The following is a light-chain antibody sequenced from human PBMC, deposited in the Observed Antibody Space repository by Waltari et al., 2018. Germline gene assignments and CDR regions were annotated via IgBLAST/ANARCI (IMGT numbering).Light chain of an antibody. V-gene: IGKV3-15*01. Sequence: EVVMTQSPAALSVSPGERVTLSCKASQNIDNNLAWYQQKPGQSPRLLIYGASTRATGDPARLSGSGSGTEFTLTISSLQSEDCAVFYCQQYNRWPPLTFGGGTKVEIK. J-gene: IGKJ4*01. CDR1: QNIDNN. CDR2: GAS. CDR3: QQYNRWPPLT.